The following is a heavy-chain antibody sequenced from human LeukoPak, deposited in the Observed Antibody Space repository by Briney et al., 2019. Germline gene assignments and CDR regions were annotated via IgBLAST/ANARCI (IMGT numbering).Heavy chain of an antibody. CDR3: AKGQYDFWSGYHYYYYGMDV. Sequence: GGSPRLSCAASGFTFSSYGMHWVRQAPGKGLEWVAVISYDGSNKYYADSVKGRFTISRDNSKNTLYLQMNSLRAEDTAVYYCAKGQYDFWSGYHYYYYGMDVWGQGTTVTVSS. CDR1: GFTFSSYG. J-gene: IGHJ6*02. D-gene: IGHD3-3*01. V-gene: IGHV3-30*18. CDR2: ISYDGSNK.